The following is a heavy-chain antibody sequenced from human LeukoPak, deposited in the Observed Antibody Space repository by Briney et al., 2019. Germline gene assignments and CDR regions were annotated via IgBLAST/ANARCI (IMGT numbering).Heavy chain of an antibody. CDR3: ARDGYYDSSGYYFVY. CDR2: ISSSGSTI. Sequence: GGSLRLSCAASGFTFSDYYMSWIRQPPGKGLEWVSYISSSGSTIYYADSVKGRFTISGDNAKNSLYLQMNSLRAEDTAVYYCARDGYYDSSGYYFVYWGQGTLVTVSS. D-gene: IGHD3-22*01. V-gene: IGHV3-11*01. J-gene: IGHJ4*02. CDR1: GFTFSDYY.